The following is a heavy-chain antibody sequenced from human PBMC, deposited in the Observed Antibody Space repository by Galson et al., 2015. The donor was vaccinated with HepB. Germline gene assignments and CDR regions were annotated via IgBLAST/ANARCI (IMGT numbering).Heavy chain of an antibody. D-gene: IGHD3-10*01. CDR2: ISSNGGST. CDR3: VKDFWFGERAFDI. V-gene: IGHV3-64D*06. J-gene: IGHJ3*02. Sequence: SLRLSCAASGFTFSSYAMHWVRQAPGKGLEYVSAISSNGGSTYYADSVKGRFTISRDNSKNTLYLQMSSLRAEDTAVYYCVKDFWFGERAFDIWGQGTMVTVSS. CDR1: GFTFSSYA.